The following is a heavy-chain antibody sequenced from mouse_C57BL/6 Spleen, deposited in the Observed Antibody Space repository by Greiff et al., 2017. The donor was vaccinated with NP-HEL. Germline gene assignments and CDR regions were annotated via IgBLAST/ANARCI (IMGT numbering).Heavy chain of an antibody. CDR2: IDPSDSET. CDR1: GYTFTSYW. CDR3: ARRGGWDDYFDY. J-gene: IGHJ2*01. V-gene: IGHV1-52*01. Sequence: VQLQQPGAELVRPGSSVKLSCKASGYTFTSYWMHWVKQRPIQGLEWIGNIDPSDSETHYNQKFKDKATLTVDKSSSTAYMQLSSLTSEDSAVYCCARRGGWDDYFDYWGQGTTLTVSS. D-gene: IGHD4-1*01.